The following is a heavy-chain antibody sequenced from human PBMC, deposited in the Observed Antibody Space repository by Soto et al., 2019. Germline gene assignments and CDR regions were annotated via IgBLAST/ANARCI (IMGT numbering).Heavy chain of an antibody. J-gene: IGHJ5*02. CDR1: GGLFSSFA. Sequence: QGQLVQSGPEVKRPGSSVKVSCEDSGGLFSSFAISWVRQAPGQGLEWLGGSIPVFGTTNYTEKFQDRVTITADVSTNTAYMGLRSLTSGDTAMYYCARGGGPYVWFNESWGQGTLVTVSS. D-gene: IGHD3-16*01. V-gene: IGHV1-69*01. CDR3: ARGGGPYVWFNES. CDR2: SIPVFGTT.